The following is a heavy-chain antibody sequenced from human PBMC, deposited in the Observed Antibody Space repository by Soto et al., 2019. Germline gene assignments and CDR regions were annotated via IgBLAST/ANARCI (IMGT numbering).Heavy chain of an antibody. CDR2: IYSRGST. Sequence: SETLSLPCSVSGSSVSSGNSSWYCIRPPPGKGLEWIGYIYSRGSTTYNPSLKSRVTISVDTSKNQFSLNLRSVTDADTAVYYCATSYDSSGYYYYAMDVWGQGTTVTVSS. D-gene: IGHD3-22*01. CDR3: ATSYDSSGYYYYAMDV. CDR1: GSSVSSGNSS. J-gene: IGHJ6*02. V-gene: IGHV4-61*01.